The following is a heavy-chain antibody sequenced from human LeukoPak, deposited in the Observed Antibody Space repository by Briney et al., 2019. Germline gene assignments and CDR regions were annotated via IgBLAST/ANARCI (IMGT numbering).Heavy chain of an antibody. D-gene: IGHD6-19*01. Sequence: GGSLRLSCAASGFTFSKYWMLWVRQAPGKGLESVSRINTDGTVTTYADSVKGRFTGSRDNADNTMFLQMNSVRDEDTAVYYCATKQWLAPPPDSWGQGTPVTVSS. V-gene: IGHV3-74*01. CDR2: INTDGTVT. CDR1: GFTFSKYW. CDR3: ATKQWLAPPPDS. J-gene: IGHJ4*02.